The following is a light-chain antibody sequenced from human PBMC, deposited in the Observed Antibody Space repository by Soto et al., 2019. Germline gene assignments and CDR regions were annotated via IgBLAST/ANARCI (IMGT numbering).Light chain of an antibody. V-gene: IGKV3-20*01. CDR3: QQFGGSLTWT. Sequence: EIVLTQSPGTLSLSPGERATLSCRASESLSSAYLAWYQQKPGQAPRLLLYGASTRATGIPDRFSGSGSGTDFTLTISRLEPEDCAVYYCQQFGGSLTWTFGQGTKVDIK. CDR2: GAS. CDR1: ESLSSAY. J-gene: IGKJ1*01.